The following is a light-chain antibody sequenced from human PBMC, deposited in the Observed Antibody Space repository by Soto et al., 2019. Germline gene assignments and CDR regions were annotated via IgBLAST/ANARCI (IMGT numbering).Light chain of an antibody. J-gene: IGKJ4*01. CDR2: DAS. CDR1: QDISNY. V-gene: IGKV1-33*01. Sequence: DIQMTQSPSSLSASVGDRVTITCQASQDISNYLNWYQQKQGKAPKLLIYDASNLETGVPSRFSGSGSGTDLTFTISSLQPEDIATYYCQQYDNLPLTFGGGTKVEIK. CDR3: QQYDNLPLT.